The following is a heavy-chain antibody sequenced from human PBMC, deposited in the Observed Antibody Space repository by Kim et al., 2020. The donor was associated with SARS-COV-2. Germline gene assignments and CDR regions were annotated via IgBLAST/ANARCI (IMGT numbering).Heavy chain of an antibody. CDR1: GYTFTSYA. V-gene: IGHV1-3*01. CDR3: ARGFIVLMVYVDY. CDR2: INAGNGNT. D-gene: IGHD2-8*01. J-gene: IGHJ4*02. Sequence: ASVKVSCKASGYTFTSYAMHWVRQAPGQRLEWMGWINAGNGNTKYSQKFQGRVTITRDTSASTAYMELSSLRSEDTAVYYCARGFIVLMVYVDYWGQGTLVTVSS.